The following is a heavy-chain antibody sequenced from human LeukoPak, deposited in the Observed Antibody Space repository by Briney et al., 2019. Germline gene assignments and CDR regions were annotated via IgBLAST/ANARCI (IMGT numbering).Heavy chain of an antibody. D-gene: IGHD2-2*01. CDR2: IRYDGSNK. J-gene: IGHJ4*02. V-gene: IGHV3-30*02. CDR3: AKVSVICSSTSCYEAIDY. Sequence: GGSLRLSCAASGFTFSSYGMHWVRQAPGKGLEWVAFIRYDGSNKYYADSVKGRFTISRDNSKNTPYLQMNSLRAEDTAVYYCAKVSVICSSTSCYEAIDYWGQGTLVTVSS. CDR1: GFTFSSYG.